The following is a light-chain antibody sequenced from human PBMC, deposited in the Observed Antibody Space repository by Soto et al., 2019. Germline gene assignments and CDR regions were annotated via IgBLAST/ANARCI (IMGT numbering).Light chain of an antibody. Sequence: QSVLTQPASVSGSPGQSITISCTGTSSDIGSYNLVSWYQQHPDNAPKLIIYEGIQRPSGVSNRFSASKSGNTASLKISGLQAEDEADYYCSSYATRGTYVFGTGTKVTVL. CDR3: SSYATRGTYV. CDR1: SSDIGSYNL. V-gene: IGLV2-23*01. J-gene: IGLJ1*01. CDR2: EGI.